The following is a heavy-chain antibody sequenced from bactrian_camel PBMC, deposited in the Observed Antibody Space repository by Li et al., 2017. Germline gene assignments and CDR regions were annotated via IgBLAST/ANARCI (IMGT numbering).Heavy chain of an antibody. CDR2: IYSDGSNT. V-gene: IGHV3-2*01. CDR1: GFTFSTYY. Sequence: HVQLVESGGGLVQPGGSLRLSCAASGFTFSTYYMSWVRQAPGKGLEWVSSIYSDGSNTYYAASVKGRFTISRDNAKNTVYLQMNSLKSEDTALYYCATLLGRWWPVYATGINFWGQGTQVTVS. CDR3: ATLLGRWWPVYATGINF. J-gene: IGHJ4*01. D-gene: IGHD5*01.